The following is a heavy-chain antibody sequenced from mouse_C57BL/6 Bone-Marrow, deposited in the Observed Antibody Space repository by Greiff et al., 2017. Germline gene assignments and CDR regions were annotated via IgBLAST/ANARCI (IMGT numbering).Heavy chain of an antibody. CDR1: GFSLTSYG. D-gene: IGHD3-3*01. J-gene: IGHJ1*03. CDR3: AKRGDDWYFDV. Sequence: VQLVESGPGLVQPSQSLSITCTVSGFSLTSYGVHWVRQPPGKGLEWLGVIWSGGSTDYNAAFISRLSISKDNSKSQVFFKMNSLQADDTAIYCCAKRGDDWYFDVWGTGTTVTVSS. CDR2: IWSGGST. V-gene: IGHV2-4*01.